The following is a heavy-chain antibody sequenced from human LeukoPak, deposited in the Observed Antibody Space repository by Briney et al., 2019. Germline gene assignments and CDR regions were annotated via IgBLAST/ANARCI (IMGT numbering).Heavy chain of an antibody. CDR2: IRSKAYGGTT. V-gene: IGHV3-49*03. CDR1: GFTFGDYA. Sequence: GGSLRLSCTASGFTFGDYAMSWFRQAPGKGLEWVGFIRSKAYGGTTEYAASVKGRFTISRDDSKSIAYLQMNSLKTEDTAVYYCTRDGLGVVAATSGLDYFDYWGQGTLVTVSS. J-gene: IGHJ4*02. CDR3: TRDGLGVVAATSGLDYFDY. D-gene: IGHD2-15*01.